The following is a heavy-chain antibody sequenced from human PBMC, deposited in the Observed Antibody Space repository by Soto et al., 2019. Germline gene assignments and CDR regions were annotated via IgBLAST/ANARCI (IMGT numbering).Heavy chain of an antibody. Sequence: PSETLSLTCTVSGGSISGHYWRWMRQPPGKGLEWIGHIYYTGTTNYNPSLRGRLTISVDTSKTQFSLKLTSVTTADTAVYYCARDGLMTLSNHAFDHWGQGTLVTVSS. CDR2: IYYTGTT. J-gene: IGHJ4*02. CDR1: GGSISGHY. CDR3: ARDGLMTLSNHAFDH. D-gene: IGHD3-16*01. V-gene: IGHV4-59*11.